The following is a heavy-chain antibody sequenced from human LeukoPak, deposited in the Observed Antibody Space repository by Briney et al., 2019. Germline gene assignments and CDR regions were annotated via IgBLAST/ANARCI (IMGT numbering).Heavy chain of an antibody. CDR1: GGSISSYY. V-gene: IGHV4-59*01. CDR2: IYYSGST. J-gene: IGHJ4*02. D-gene: IGHD3-10*01. CDR3: AREVYYYGSGSYYNVFDY. Sequence: SETLSLTCTVSGGSISSYYWSWLRQPPGKGLEWIGYIYYSGSTNYNHSLKRRVTISVDTSKNHFSLKLSSVTAADTAVYYCAREVYYYGSGSYYNVFDYWGQGTLVTVSS.